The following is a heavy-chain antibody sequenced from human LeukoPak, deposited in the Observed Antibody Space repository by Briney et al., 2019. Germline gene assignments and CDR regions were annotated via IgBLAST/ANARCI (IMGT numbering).Heavy chain of an antibody. CDR3: VKGPSPFHY. Sequence: GRSLRLSCAASGFTFSVYGTHWVRQAPGKGLEWVAVISYDESKKYYADSVKGRFTISRDSSSNTLYLQMNSLRDEDTAVYFCVKGPSPFHYWGQGTLVTVSS. J-gene: IGHJ4*02. CDR2: ISYDESKK. CDR1: GFTFSVYG. V-gene: IGHV3-30*18.